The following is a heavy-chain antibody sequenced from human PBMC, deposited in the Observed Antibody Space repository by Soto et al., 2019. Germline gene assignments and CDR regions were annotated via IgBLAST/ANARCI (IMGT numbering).Heavy chain of an antibody. CDR1: GYTFITYG. V-gene: IGHV1-18*01. J-gene: IGHJ4*02. CDR3: ARGMVAASTSAFEH. Sequence: QVQLIQSRAEVKKPGASVKVSCQASGYTFITYGVSWVRQAPGQGLEWMGWISTFNGQTEYAQQFQDRITMTTDTSTNTGYMELRSLTSDDTAIYYCARGMVAASTSAFEHWGQGTPVIVSS. CDR2: ISTFNGQT. D-gene: IGHD2-15*01.